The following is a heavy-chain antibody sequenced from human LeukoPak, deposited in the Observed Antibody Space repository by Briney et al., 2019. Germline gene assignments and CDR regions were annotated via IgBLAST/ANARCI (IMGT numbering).Heavy chain of an antibody. J-gene: IGHJ6*03. CDR3: ARSSTSGYYYYYYMDV. V-gene: IGHV4-59*08. CDR2: IYYSGST. D-gene: IGHD2-2*01. CDR1: GGSISSYY. Sequence: SETLSLTCTVSGGSISSYYWSWLRQPPGKGLVWLGYIYYSGSTNYNPSLKSRVTISVDTSENQFSLKLSSVTAADTAVYYCARSSTSGYYYYYYMDVWGKGTTVTVSS.